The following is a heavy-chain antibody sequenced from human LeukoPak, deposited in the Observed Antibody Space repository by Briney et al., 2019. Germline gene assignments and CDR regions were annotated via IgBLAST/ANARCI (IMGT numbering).Heavy chain of an antibody. J-gene: IGHJ1*01. CDR2: IKGDGTIT. D-gene: IGHD3-16*01. CDR3: SIGGGYFQH. CDR1: GFTFSTYW. V-gene: IGHV3-74*03. Sequence: GGSLRLSCAASGFTFSTYWMHWVRQAPGKGLVWVSRIKGDGTITTYADSVRGRFTISRDNAKNTLYLQMNSLRDEDTAVYYCSIGGGYFQHWGQGTLVIVSS.